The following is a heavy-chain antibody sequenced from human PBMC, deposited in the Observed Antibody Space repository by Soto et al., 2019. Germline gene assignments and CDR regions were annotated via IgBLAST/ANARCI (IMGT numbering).Heavy chain of an antibody. CDR2: ISSSSSYI. J-gene: IGHJ6*02. Sequence: GGSLRLSCAASGFTFSSYSMNWVRQAPGKGLEWVSSISSSSSYIYYADSVKGRFTISRDNAKNSMYLQMNSLRAEDTDVYYCARVGRGYSGYDQYNHDYYYYGMDVWGQGTTVTVSS. CDR1: GFTFSSYS. CDR3: ARVGRGYSGYDQYNHDYYYYGMDV. D-gene: IGHD5-12*01. V-gene: IGHV3-21*01.